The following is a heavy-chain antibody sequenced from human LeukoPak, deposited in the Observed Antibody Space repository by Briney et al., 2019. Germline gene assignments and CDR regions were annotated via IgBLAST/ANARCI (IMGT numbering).Heavy chain of an antibody. D-gene: IGHD1-26*01. CDR3: ARYRGGGYDY. V-gene: IGHV3-21*01. CDR1: GFNVSSYD. J-gene: IGHJ4*02. CDR2: ISSSSSYI. Sequence: GGSLRLSCAASGFNVSSYDMNWVRQAPGKGLEWVSSISSSSSYIYYADSVKGRFTISRDNAKNSLYLQMNSLRAEDTAVYYCARYRGGGYDYWGQGTLVTVSS.